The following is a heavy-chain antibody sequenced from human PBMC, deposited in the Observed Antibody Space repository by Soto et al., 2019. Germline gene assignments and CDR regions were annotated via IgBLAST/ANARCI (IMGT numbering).Heavy chain of an antibody. CDR2: ISGYNGNT. J-gene: IGHJ5*02. Sequence: QIQLVQSGAEVKKPGASVKVSCKASGYNFNIYGINWVRQAPGQGLEWMGWISGYNGNTNYAQKFQGRVTMTTDTSTSTAYMEMRSLRSDDTAMYYCARSYCSTTTCYSYWLDPWGQRTLVTVSS. CDR3: ARSYCSTTTCYSYWLDP. D-gene: IGHD2-2*02. V-gene: IGHV1-18*04. CDR1: GYNFNIYG.